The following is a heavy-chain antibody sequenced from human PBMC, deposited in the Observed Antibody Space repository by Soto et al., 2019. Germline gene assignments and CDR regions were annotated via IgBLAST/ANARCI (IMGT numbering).Heavy chain of an antibody. D-gene: IGHD6-19*01. Sequence: EVQLLESGGGLVQPGGSLRLSCAASGFSFSSYAMNWVRQAPGKGLEWVSVISGSGDSTYYADSVKGRFTISRDNSNNTLYLQMISLRAEDTAVYYCARRGSGWYFDYWGQGALVIVSS. CDR2: ISGSGDST. CDR1: GFSFSSYA. J-gene: IGHJ4*02. V-gene: IGHV3-23*01. CDR3: ARRGSGWYFDY.